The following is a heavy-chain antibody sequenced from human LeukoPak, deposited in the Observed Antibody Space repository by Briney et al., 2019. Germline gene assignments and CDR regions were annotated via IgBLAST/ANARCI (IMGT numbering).Heavy chain of an antibody. CDR3: AKPASSGWYYFDF. Sequence: PGRSLRLSCAASGFTFSSYGMHWVRQAPGKGLEWVAVISYDGSNKYYADSVKGRFTISRDNSKNTLFLKMNSLRAEDTAVYYCAKPASSGWYYFDFWGQGTLVTVSS. D-gene: IGHD6-19*01. J-gene: IGHJ4*02. CDR1: GFTFSSYG. V-gene: IGHV3-30*18. CDR2: ISYDGSNK.